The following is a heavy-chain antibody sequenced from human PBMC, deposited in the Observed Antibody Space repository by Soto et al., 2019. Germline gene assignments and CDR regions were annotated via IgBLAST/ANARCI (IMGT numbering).Heavy chain of an antibody. CDR3: ASRTDDYGSGRYMDV. CDR1: GGSIISSSYY. J-gene: IGHJ6*03. D-gene: IGHD3-10*01. CDR2: IYYSGST. V-gene: IGHV4-39*01. Sequence: PSETLSLTCTVSGGSIISSSYYWGWIRQAPGKGLEWIGSIYYSGSTYYNPSLKSRVTISVDTSKNQFSLKLSSVTAADTAVYYCASRTDDYGSGRYMDVWGKGTTVTVPS.